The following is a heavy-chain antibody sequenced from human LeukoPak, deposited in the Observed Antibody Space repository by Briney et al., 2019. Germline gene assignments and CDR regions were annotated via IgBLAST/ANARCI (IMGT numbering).Heavy chain of an antibody. Sequence: GGSLGLSCAASGFTFSSYSMNWVRQAPGKGLEWVSYISSSSSTIYYADSVKGRFTISRDNAKNSLYLQMNSLRAEDTAVYYCARWDAIIEGHYMDVWGKGTTVTVSS. CDR2: ISSSSSTI. J-gene: IGHJ6*03. CDR1: GFTFSSYS. V-gene: IGHV3-48*01. CDR3: ARWDAIIEGHYMDV. D-gene: IGHD2-8*01.